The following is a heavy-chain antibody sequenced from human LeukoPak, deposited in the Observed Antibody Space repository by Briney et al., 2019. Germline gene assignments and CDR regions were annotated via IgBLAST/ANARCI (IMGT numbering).Heavy chain of an antibody. CDR1: GGSFSGYY. Sequence: PSETLSLTCAVYGGSFSGYYWSGIRQPPGKGGEWIGEINHSGSTNYNPSLKSRVTISVDTSKNQFSLKLSSVTAADTAVYYCARAYCSSTSCYLRAFDIWGQGTMVTVPS. V-gene: IGHV4-34*01. J-gene: IGHJ3*02. D-gene: IGHD2-2*01. CDR3: ARAYCSSTSCYLRAFDI. CDR2: INHSGST.